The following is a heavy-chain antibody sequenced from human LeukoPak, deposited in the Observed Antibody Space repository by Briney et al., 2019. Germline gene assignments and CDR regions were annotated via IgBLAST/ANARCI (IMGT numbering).Heavy chain of an antibody. CDR3: ATDRGWRTSGYYLYYFEY. V-gene: IGHV3-7*01. CDR2: IKHDGSEK. CDR1: GFPFSSYG. Sequence: PGGSLRLSCAASGFPFSSYGMHWVRQAPGKGLEWVASIKHDGSEKYYVDSVRGRFTISRDNTKNSLYLQMSSLRAEDTAVYYCATDRGWRTSGYYLYYFEYWGQGTLVTFSS. J-gene: IGHJ4*02. D-gene: IGHD3-3*01.